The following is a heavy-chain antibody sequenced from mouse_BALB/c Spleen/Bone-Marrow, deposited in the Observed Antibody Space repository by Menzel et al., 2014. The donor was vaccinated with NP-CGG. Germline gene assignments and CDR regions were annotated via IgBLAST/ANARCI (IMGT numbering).Heavy chain of an antibody. V-gene: IGHV1-9*01. CDR1: GYTFSDYW. Sequence: VQLQQSGAELMKPGASVMISCKATGYTFSDYWIEWVKQRPGHGLEWIGEILPGGGSTNYNENFKGKATFTADTSSNTAYMQLSSLTSEDSAVYYCAKGGNVMDYWGQGTSVTVSS. CDR3: AKGGNVMDY. D-gene: IGHD1-1*02. CDR2: ILPGGGST. J-gene: IGHJ4*01.